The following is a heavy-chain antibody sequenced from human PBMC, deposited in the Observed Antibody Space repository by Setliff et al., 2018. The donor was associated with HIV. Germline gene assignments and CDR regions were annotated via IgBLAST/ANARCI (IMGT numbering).Heavy chain of an antibody. D-gene: IGHD1-1*01. CDR3: ARSTSPVQDYYYMDV. CDR2: IYYTGSS. V-gene: IGHV4-59*01. J-gene: IGHJ6*03. CDR1: GASINSYY. Sequence: PSETLSLTCTVSGASINSYYWTWIRQTPGRGPEWVGYIYYTGSSNYNPSLKSRVTMSVDTSRRQISLNLSSVTPGDAGVYYCARSTSPVQDYYYMDVWGTGTTVTVSS.